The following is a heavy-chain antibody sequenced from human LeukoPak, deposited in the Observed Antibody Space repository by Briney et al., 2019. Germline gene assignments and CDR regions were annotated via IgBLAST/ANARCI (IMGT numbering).Heavy chain of an antibody. J-gene: IGHJ6*03. CDR3: DNWALAGNYDNYYMDF. CDR1: GFTFSNYA. CDR2: ITKDGSNN. D-gene: IGHD1-20*01. Sequence: GRSLTVSCLASGFTFSNYAMHWVRQARGKGLEWVGVITKDGSNNCYTDYVKGRFTISRDNSKNTLYLQMNRMRSEDTAVYDGDNWALAGNYDNYYMDFWGKGTPVTVSS. V-gene: IGHV3-30*04.